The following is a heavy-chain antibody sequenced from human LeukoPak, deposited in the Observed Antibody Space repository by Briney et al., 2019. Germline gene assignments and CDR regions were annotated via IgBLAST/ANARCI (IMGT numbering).Heavy chain of an antibody. CDR1: GGSISSSSYY. V-gene: IGHV4-39*01. Sequence: PSETLSLTCTVSGGSISSSSYYWGWIRQPPGKGLEWIGSIYYSGSTYYNPSLKSRVTISVDTSKNQFSLKLSPVTAADTAVYYCARILYYDFWSGAFDPWGQGTLVTVSS. CDR2: IYYSGST. J-gene: IGHJ5*02. CDR3: ARILYYDFWSGAFDP. D-gene: IGHD3-3*01.